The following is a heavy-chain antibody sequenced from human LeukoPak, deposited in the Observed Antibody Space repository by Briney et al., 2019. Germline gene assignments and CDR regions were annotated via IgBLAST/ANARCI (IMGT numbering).Heavy chain of an antibody. Sequence: SETLSLTCTVSGVSISSYSWSWIRQPPGKGLEWIGYIYYSGSTNYNPSRKSRVTISVDTPKNQFSLKLSSVTAADTAVYYCARDLYYYDSSGYPHAFDIWGQGTMVTVSS. CDR3: ARDLYYYDSSGYPHAFDI. V-gene: IGHV4-59*01. D-gene: IGHD3-22*01. CDR2: IYYSGST. CDR1: GVSISSYS. J-gene: IGHJ3*02.